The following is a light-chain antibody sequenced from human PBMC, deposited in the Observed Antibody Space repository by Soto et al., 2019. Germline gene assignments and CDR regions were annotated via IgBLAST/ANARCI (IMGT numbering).Light chain of an antibody. CDR1: QSISSY. J-gene: IGKJ1*01. CDR3: QQSYSTLP. CDR2: AAS. Sequence: DIQMTPSPSSLSASVGDRVTITCRASQSISSYLNWYQQKPGKAPKLLIYAASSLQSGVPSRFSGSGSGTDFTLTISSLQPEDFATYYCQQSYSTLPFGQGTK. V-gene: IGKV1-39*01.